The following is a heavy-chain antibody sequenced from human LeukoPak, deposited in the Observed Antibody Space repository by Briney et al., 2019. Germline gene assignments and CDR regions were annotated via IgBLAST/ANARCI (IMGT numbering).Heavy chain of an antibody. Sequence: GGSLRLSCAASGFTFSSYTIHWVRQAPGRGLEWVAVVSADGSERHYADAVKGRFTISKDNSKNTMFLQMSSLRIEDTAVYYCAKGSSAYGHPTSPLFDFWGQGTLVTVSS. CDR3: AKGSSAYGHPTSPLFDF. CDR1: GFTFSSYT. V-gene: IGHV3-30*04. CDR2: VSADGSER. D-gene: IGHD6-19*01. J-gene: IGHJ4*02.